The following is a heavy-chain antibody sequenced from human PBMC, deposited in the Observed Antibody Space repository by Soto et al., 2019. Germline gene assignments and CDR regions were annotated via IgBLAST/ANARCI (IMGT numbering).Heavy chain of an antibody. CDR2: ISYDGSNK. CDR1: GFTFSSYA. Sequence: QVQLVESGGGVVQPGRSLRLSCAASGFTFSSYAMHWVRQAPGKGLEWVAVISYDGSNKYYADSVKGRFTISRDNSKNRLYLQMNSRRAEDRAVYYCARDRQLRGWYFALDYWGQVTLVTVPS. J-gene: IGHJ4*02. V-gene: IGHV3-30-3*01. CDR3: ARDRQLRGWYFALDY. D-gene: IGHD6-19*01.